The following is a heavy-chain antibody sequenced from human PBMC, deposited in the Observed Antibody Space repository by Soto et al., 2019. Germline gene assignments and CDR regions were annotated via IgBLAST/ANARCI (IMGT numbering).Heavy chain of an antibody. J-gene: IGHJ5*02. V-gene: IGHV1-69*13. CDR1: GGTFSSYA. CDR2: IIPIFGTA. Sequence: SVKVSCKASGGTFSSYAISWVRQAPGQGLEWMGGIIPIFGTANYAQKFQGRVTITADESTSTAYMELSSLRSEDTAVYYCARDRRGSSSWSTVYNWYDPWGQGTLVTVSS. CDR3: ARDRRGSSSWSTVYNWYDP. D-gene: IGHD6-13*01.